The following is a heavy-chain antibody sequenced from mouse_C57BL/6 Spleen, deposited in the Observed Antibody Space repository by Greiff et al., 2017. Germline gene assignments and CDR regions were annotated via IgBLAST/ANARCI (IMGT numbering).Heavy chain of an antibody. J-gene: IGHJ2*01. CDR3: ARSSRWDPFDY. D-gene: IGHD4-1*01. V-gene: IGHV7-3*01. CDR2: IRNKANGYTT. Sequence: EVQLVESGGGLVQPGGSLSLSCAASGFTFTDYYMSWVRQPPGKALEWLGFIRNKANGYTTEYSASVKGRFTITRDNSQSILYLQMNALRAEDSATYYCARSSRWDPFDYWGQGTTLTVSS. CDR1: GFTFTDYY.